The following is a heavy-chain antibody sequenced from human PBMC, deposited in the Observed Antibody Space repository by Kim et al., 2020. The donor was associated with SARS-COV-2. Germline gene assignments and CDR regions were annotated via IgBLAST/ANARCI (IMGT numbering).Heavy chain of an antibody. Sequence: GSLRLSCAVSGIPFSDAWFNWVRQSPGKGLEWVGRIKSKTDGGTADLAAPVKGRFAISRDDSKNTLYLLMNDVKTDDSAMYYCTTVSMRWGQGTLVTVSS. V-gene: IGHV3-15*01. J-gene: IGHJ4*02. CDR1: GIPFSDAW. CDR3: TTVSMR. CDR2: IKSKTDGGTA. D-gene: IGHD2-2*01.